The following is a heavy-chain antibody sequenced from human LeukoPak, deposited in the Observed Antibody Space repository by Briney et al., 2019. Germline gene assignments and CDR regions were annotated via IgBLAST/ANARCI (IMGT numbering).Heavy chain of an antibody. J-gene: IGHJ6*02. Sequence: GGSLSLSCAASGFTFSSYSMNWARQAPGKGLEWVSSISGSSSYIYYADSVRGRFTICRDKAKKSLYLQVNSLRAEDTAVYYCARDGRHRSNYLAAVDMYYYYYGMYVWGQGTTGTVSS. D-gene: IGHD6-13*01. V-gene: IGHV3-21*01. CDR3: ARDGRHRSNYLAAVDMYYYYYGMYV. CDR1: GFTFSSYS. CDR2: ISGSSSYI.